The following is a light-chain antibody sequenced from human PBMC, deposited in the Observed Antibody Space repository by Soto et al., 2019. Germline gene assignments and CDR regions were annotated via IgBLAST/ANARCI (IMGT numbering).Light chain of an antibody. CDR2: VAS. CDR1: QSISSW. V-gene: IGKV1-5*01. CDR3: QQHNCYLYT. Sequence: DIQMNQSPSTLASSVGDRVTITYRASQSISSWLSWYQQKPGKAPKSLIYVASSLESGVPSRFSGSGFGTDFTLTISSLQPDDFATYYCQQHNCYLYTFGQGTKLEIK. J-gene: IGKJ2*01.